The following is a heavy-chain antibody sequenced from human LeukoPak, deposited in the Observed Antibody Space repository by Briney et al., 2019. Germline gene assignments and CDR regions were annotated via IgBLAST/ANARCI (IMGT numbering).Heavy chain of an antibody. CDR1: GVSIRSSSFY. J-gene: IGHJ5*01. CDR2: IYYSGST. Sequence: SETLSLTCSVSGVSIRSSSFYWGWIRQPPGKGLEWIGSIYYSGSTYYRPSLKSRVTMSVDTSKNQFSLRLSSVTAADTAVYYCARELRWDLTISGTSTFDCWGQGSLVTVSS. CDR3: ARELRWDLTISGTSTFDC. V-gene: IGHV4-39*02. D-gene: IGHD1-26*01.